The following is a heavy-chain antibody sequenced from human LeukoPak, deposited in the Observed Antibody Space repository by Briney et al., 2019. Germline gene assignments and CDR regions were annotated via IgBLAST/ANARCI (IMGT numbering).Heavy chain of an antibody. Sequence: ASVKVSCKASGYTFTGYYMHWVRQAPGQGLEWMGWINPNSGSTNYAQKFQGRVTMTRDTSISTAYMELSRLRSDDTAVYYCARHREEDYYYYGMDVWGRGTTVTVSS. CDR2: INPNSGST. CDR1: GYTFTGYY. V-gene: IGHV1-2*02. CDR3: ARHREEDYYYYGMDV. J-gene: IGHJ6*02.